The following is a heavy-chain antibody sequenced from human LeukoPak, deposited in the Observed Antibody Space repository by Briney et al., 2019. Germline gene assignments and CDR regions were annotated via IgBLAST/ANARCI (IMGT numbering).Heavy chain of an antibody. J-gene: IGHJ4*02. V-gene: IGHV4-34*01. CDR1: GGSFSGYY. CDR3: ARGRSSGYYFHLHPFDY. Sequence: SETLSLTCAVYGGSFSGYYWSWIRQPPGKGLEWIGEINHSGSTNYNPSLKRRVTILVDTSKNQFSLKLSSVTAADTAVYYCARGRSSGYYFHLHPFDYWGQGTLVTVSS. CDR2: INHSGST. D-gene: IGHD3-22*01.